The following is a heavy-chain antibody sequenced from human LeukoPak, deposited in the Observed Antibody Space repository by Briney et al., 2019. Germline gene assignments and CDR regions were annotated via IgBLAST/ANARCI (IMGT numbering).Heavy chain of an antibody. Sequence: PSETLSLTCTVSGGSISRSTYHWGWIRQPPGKGLEWIGSVYYSGTTYYNPSLKSRVTISADTSKNVFSLKLNSVTAADTAVYYCAPTDSFTWGGYNYWGQGTLVTVSS. CDR1: GGSISRSTYH. V-gene: IGHV4-39*01. J-gene: IGHJ4*02. CDR2: VYYSGTT. D-gene: IGHD5-12*01. CDR3: APTDSFTWGGYNY.